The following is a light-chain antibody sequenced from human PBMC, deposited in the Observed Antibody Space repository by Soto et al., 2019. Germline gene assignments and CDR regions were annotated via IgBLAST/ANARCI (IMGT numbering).Light chain of an antibody. V-gene: IGLV2-14*01. CDR1: SSDGGGYNY. Sequence: SALTQPASLSWSPGQSITISCPGTSSDGGGYNYVSWYQQQPGKAPKFMIYDVTNRPSGVSNRFSGSKSGNTASLTISGLQAEDEADYYCCSYTTSNTRQIVFGTGTKVTVL. J-gene: IGLJ1*01. CDR3: CSYTTSNTRQIV. CDR2: DVT.